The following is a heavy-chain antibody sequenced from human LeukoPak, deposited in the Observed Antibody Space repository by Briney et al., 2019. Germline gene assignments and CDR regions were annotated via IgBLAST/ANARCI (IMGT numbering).Heavy chain of an antibody. CDR1: AFRFSSFA. V-gene: IGHV3-23*01. D-gene: IGHD3-10*01. CDR3: ANPTMVRGEI. Sequence: GGSLRLSCAASAFRFSSFAMTWVRQAPGKGLEWVSGIHGNGETTYYADSVKGRFTISRDNSRELLYLRMNSLRVEDTAVYYCANPTMVRGEIWGQGTLVTVSS. CDR2: IHGNGETT. J-gene: IGHJ4*02.